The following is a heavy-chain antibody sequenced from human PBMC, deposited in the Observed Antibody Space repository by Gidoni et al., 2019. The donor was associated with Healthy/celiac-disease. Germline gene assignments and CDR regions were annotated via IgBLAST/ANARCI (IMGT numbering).Heavy chain of an antibody. J-gene: IGHJ4*02. D-gene: IGHD6-6*01. V-gene: IGHV4-34*01. Sequence: QVQLQQWGAGLLKPSETLSLTCAVYGGSFSGYYWSWIRQPPGKGLEWIGEINHSGSTNYNPSLKSRVTISVDTSKNQFSLKLSSVTAADTAVYYCARRMRNIAARPTLFDYWSQGTLVTVSS. CDR1: GGSFSGYY. CDR3: ARRMRNIAARPTLFDY. CDR2: INHSGST.